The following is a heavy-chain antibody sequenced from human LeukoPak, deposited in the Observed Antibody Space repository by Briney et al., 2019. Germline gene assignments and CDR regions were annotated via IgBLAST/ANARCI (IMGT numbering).Heavy chain of an antibody. CDR2: IYPGDSGT. J-gene: IGHJ3*02. Sequence: GESLKISCKGSGYSFTSYWIGWVRQMPGKGLEWMGIIYPGDSGTRYSPSFQGQVTISADKSISTAYLQWSSLKASDTAMYYCASPRLAAAGTGAFDIWGQGTMVTVSS. CDR3: ASPRLAAAGTGAFDI. CDR1: GYSFTSYW. D-gene: IGHD6-13*01. V-gene: IGHV5-51*01.